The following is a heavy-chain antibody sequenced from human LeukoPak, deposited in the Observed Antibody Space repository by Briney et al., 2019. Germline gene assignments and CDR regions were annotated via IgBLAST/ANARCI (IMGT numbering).Heavy chain of an antibody. CDR3: ARVQGGYSSSWYDGMDV. CDR2: IWYDGSNK. V-gene: IGHV3-33*01. J-gene: IGHJ6*02. Sequence: GGSLRLSCAASGFTFSSYGMHWVRQAPGKGLEWVAVIWYDGSNKYYADSVKGRFTISRDNSKNTLYLQMNSLGAEDTAVYYCARVQGGYSSSWYDGMDVWGQGTRSPSP. D-gene: IGHD6-13*01. CDR1: GFTFSSYG.